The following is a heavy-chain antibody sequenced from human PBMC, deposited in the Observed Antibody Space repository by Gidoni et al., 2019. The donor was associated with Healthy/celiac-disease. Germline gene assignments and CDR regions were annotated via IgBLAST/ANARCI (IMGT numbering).Heavy chain of an antibody. V-gene: IGHV3-33*01. CDR1: GFTFSSYG. CDR2: IWYDGSNK. Sequence: QVQLVESGGGVVQPGRSLRLSCAASGFTFSSYGMHWVRQAPGKGLGWVAVIWYDGSNKYYADSVKGRFTISRDNSKNTLYLQMNSLRAEDTAVYYCARVLALSGYSTVGYWGQGTLVTVSS. CDR3: ARVLALSGYSTVGY. D-gene: IGHD3-22*01. J-gene: IGHJ4*02.